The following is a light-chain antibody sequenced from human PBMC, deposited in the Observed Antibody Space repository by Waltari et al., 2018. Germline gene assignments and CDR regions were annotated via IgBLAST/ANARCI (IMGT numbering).Light chain of an antibody. J-gene: IGKJ1*01. V-gene: IGKV2-28*01. CDR2: LGS. CDR3: MQSLQALWT. CDR1: QSLLHRNGNNY. Sequence: DIVVTQSPLSLPVTPGEPASISCRSSQSLLHRNGNNYLDGYLQKRGQSPQLVIYLGSNRASGVPDRFSGSGSGTDFTLRISRVEAEDVGVYYCMQSLQALWTFGQGTKVEIK.